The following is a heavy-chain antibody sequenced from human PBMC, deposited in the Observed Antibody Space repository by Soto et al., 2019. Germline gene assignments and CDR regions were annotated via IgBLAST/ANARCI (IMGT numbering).Heavy chain of an antibody. D-gene: IGHD1-20*01. CDR2: IIPIVGMA. Sequence: QVQLVQSGAEVKKPGSSVKVSCKASGGTFSSQTISWVRQAPGQGLEWMGRIIPIVGMADYAQKFQGRVTITADTSTSTAYLELSSLKSADTAVYYCARLTGTDSWGQGTLVTVSS. J-gene: IGHJ4*02. V-gene: IGHV1-69*02. CDR3: ARLTGTDS. CDR1: GGTFSSQT.